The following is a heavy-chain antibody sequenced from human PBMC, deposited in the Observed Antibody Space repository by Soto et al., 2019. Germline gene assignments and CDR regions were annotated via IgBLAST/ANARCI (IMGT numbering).Heavy chain of an antibody. CDR1: GYTFTSYG. J-gene: IGHJ6*03. CDR3: ARDYYGNYYYYMDV. D-gene: IGHD3-10*01. Sequence: ASVKVSCKASGYTFTSYGISWVRQAPGQGLEWMGWISAYNGNTNYAQKLQGRVTMTTDTSTSTAYMELRSLRSDDTAVYYCARDYYGNYYYYMDVWGKGTTVTVSS. CDR2: ISAYNGNT. V-gene: IGHV1-18*01.